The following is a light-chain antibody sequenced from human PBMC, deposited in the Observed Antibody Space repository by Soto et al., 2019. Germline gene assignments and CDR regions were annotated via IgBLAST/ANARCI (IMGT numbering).Light chain of an antibody. CDR2: GAS. CDR1: HSVSSR. V-gene: IGKV3-15*01. Sequence: EIVMTQSPATLSVSPGERVTLSCRASHSVSSRLAWYQEKPGQAPRLLIYGASTRATGLPARFSGSVSGTEFTLTISSLQSEDFAVYYCQHYTNWPLTFGGGTKVEIK. CDR3: QHYTNWPLT. J-gene: IGKJ4*01.